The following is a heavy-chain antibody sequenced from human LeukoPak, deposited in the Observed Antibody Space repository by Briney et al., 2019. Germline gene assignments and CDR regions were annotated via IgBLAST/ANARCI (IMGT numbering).Heavy chain of an antibody. J-gene: IGHJ2*01. V-gene: IGHV4-34*01. CDR1: GGSFSGYY. CDR2: ITHSGST. Sequence: PSGTLSLTCAVYGGSFSGYYWSWIRQPPGKGLEWIGEITHSGSTNYNPSLKSRVTISVDTSKHQFSLKLSSVTAADTAVYYCARRLDLWGRGTLVTVSS. CDR3: ARRLDL.